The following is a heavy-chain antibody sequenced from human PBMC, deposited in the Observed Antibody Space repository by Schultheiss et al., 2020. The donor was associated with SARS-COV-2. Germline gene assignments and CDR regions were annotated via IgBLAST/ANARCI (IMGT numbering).Heavy chain of an antibody. CDR1: GFTFSSYA. D-gene: IGHD4-23*01. CDR2: ISGTGGST. V-gene: IGHV3-23*01. Sequence: GGSLRLSCAASGFTFSSYAMSWVRQAPGKGLEWVSAISGTGGSTYYADSVKGRFTISRDNSKNTLYLQMNSLRAEDTALYYCARDPRNRLRYGGNSERGGYWGQGTLVTVSS. CDR3: ARDPRNRLRYGGNSERGGY. J-gene: IGHJ4*02.